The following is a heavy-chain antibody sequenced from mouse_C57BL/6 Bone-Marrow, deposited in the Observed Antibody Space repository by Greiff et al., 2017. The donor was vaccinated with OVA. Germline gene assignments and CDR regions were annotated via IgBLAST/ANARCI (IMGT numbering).Heavy chain of an antibody. D-gene: IGHD2-5*01. Sequence: VQLQQPGAELVRPGSSVKLSCKASGYTFTSYWMHWVKQRPIQGLEWIGNIDPSDSETHYNQKFKDKATLTVDKSSSTAYMQLSSLTAEDAAVYYCARKPISYYSKGPDYYAMDYWGQGTSVTVSS. J-gene: IGHJ4*01. V-gene: IGHV1-52*01. CDR2: IDPSDSET. CDR1: GYTFTSYW. CDR3: ARKPISYYSKGPDYYAMDY.